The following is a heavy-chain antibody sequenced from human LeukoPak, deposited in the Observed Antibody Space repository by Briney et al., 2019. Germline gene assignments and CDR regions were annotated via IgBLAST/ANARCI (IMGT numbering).Heavy chain of an antibody. Sequence: GGSLRLSCAASGFTFSTNYMSWVRQAPGKGLEWVSVIYSGGNTYYADSVEGRFTISRDNSKNTVYLQMNSLRAEDTAVYYCARGLYADYAFDYWGQGTLVTVSS. D-gene: IGHD4-17*01. CDR3: ARGLYADYAFDY. J-gene: IGHJ4*02. CDR2: IYSGGNT. CDR1: GFTFSTNY. V-gene: IGHV3-66*01.